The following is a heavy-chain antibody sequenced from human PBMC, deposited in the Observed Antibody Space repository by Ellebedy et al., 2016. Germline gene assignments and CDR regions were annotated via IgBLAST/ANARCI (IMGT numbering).Heavy chain of an antibody. D-gene: IGHD2-21*01. J-gene: IGHJ4*02. V-gene: IGHV3-21*06. CDR2: IGRGGDPI. CDR3: VRKIPGSTSDY. CDR1: GFIFVTYS. Sequence: GGSLRLSXAASGFIFVTYSMNWVRQSPGKGLEWVATIGRGGDPIFYADSVKGRFTISRDNAKNFLSLQMNSLRLEDTAVYYCVRKIPGSTSDYWGRGTLVTVSS.